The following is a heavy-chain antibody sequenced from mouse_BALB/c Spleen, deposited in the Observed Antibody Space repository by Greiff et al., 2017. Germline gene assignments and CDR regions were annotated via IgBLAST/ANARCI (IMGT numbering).Heavy chain of an antibody. J-gene: IGHJ3*01. CDR2: ISSGSSTI. V-gene: IGHV5-17*02. CDR3: ARSGYDYDEAWFAY. Sequence: EVHLVESGGGLVQPGGSRKLSCAASGFTFSSFGMHWVRQAPEKGLEWVAYISSGSSTIYYADTVKGRFTISRDNPKNTLFLQMTSLRSEDTAMYYCARSGYDYDEAWFAYWGQGTLVTVSA. D-gene: IGHD2-4*01. CDR1: GFTFSSFG.